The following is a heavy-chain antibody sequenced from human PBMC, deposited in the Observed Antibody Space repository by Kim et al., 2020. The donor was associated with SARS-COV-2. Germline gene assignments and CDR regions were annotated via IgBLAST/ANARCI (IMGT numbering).Heavy chain of an antibody. Sequence: GGSLRLSCSASGFTFGDYALTWYRQAPGQRLEWVGFVRTETYRATTRYAASVEGRFTISRDDSNSIAYLQMDSLKIEETAVYYCARDRSSSVVADVWGQGTTVTVSS. CDR3: ARDRSSSVVADV. CDR2: VRTETYRATT. J-gene: IGHJ6*02. V-gene: IGHV3-49*03. CDR1: GFTFGDYA. D-gene: IGHD2-15*01.